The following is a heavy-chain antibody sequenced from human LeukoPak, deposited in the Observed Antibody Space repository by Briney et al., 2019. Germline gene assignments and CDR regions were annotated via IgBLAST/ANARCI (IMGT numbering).Heavy chain of an antibody. J-gene: IGHJ5*02. CDR1: GYTFTSYD. Sequence: RWASVKVSCKASGYTFTSYDINWVRQATGQGLEWMGWMNPNSGNTGYAQKFQGRVTMTRNTSISTAYMELSSLRSEDTAVYYCARRRLWFGEFPHRWFDPWGQGTPVTVSS. CDR2: MNPNSGNT. V-gene: IGHV1-8*01. D-gene: IGHD3-10*01. CDR3: ARRRLWFGEFPHRWFDP.